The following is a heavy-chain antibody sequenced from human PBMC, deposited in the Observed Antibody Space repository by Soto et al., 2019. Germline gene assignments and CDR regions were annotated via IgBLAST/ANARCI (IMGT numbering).Heavy chain of an antibody. J-gene: IGHJ4*02. D-gene: IGHD1-26*01. CDR1: GFTFSNHG. Sequence: QVKLVESGGGVVQPGRSLRLSCAAYGFTFSNHGMHWVRQAPGKGLEWVARIYYDGSNEYYADSVKGRFTISRDSSKNTLYLQMNSLRAEDTAVYYCAIGRGSGSFYQLDYWGQGTLVTVSS. V-gene: IGHV3-33*01. CDR2: IYYDGSNE. CDR3: AIGRGSGSFYQLDY.